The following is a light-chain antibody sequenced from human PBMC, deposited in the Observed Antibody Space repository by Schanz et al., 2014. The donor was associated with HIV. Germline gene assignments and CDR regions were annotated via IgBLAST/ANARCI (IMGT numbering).Light chain of an antibody. CDR1: SRDVGSSNP. CDR3: VSYTGTNNPV. V-gene: IGLV2-14*02. CDR2: EDR. J-gene: IGLJ2*01. Sequence: QSALTQPASVSGSPGQSITISCTGSSRDVGSSNPLSWLQHHPGKAPKLMIYEDRNRPSGVSDRFSGSKSGNTASLTVSGLQAEDEADYYCVSYTGTNNPVFGGGTKLTVL.